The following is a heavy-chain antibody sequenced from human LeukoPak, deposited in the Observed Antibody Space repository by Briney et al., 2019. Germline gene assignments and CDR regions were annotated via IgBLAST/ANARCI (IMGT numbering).Heavy chain of an antibody. D-gene: IGHD3-22*01. V-gene: IGHV4-4*07. Sequence: PSETLSHTCTVSGVSINTYYMSWIRQPAGKGLEWIGRIYISGSTNYNPSLKSRVTMSLDTSKNQLSLKLSSVTAADTAVYYCASLYYDSGGYSRVDCGQATLVTVSS. CDR2: IYISGST. CDR3: ASLYYDSGGYSRVD. CDR1: GVSINTYY. J-gene: IGHJ4*02.